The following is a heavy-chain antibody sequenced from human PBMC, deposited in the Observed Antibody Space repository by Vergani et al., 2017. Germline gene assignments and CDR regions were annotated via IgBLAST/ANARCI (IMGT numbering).Heavy chain of an antibody. CDR1: GVTFSSYA. V-gene: IGHV1-69*06. CDR3: ARVGQQLVLSGWFDP. CDR2: IIPIFGTA. Sequence: QVQLVQSGAEVKKPGSSVKVSCKASGVTFSSYAISWVRQAPGQGLEWMGGIIPIFGTANYAQKFQGRVTITADKSTSTAYMELSSLRSEDTAVYYCARVGQQLVLSGWFDPWGQGTLVTVSS. D-gene: IGHD6-13*01. J-gene: IGHJ5*02.